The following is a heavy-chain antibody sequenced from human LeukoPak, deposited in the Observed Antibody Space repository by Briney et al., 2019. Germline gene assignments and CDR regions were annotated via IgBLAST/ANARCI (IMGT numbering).Heavy chain of an antibody. V-gene: IGHV1-2*02. Sequence: GASVKVSCKASGYTFTGYYMHWVRQAPGQGLEWMGWINPNSGGTNYAQKFQGRVTITADESTSTAYMELSSLRSEDTAVYYCACSYYYGPPHAFDIWGQGTMVTVSS. D-gene: IGHD3-10*01. CDR1: GYTFTGYY. J-gene: IGHJ3*02. CDR2: INPNSGGT. CDR3: ACSYYYGPPHAFDI.